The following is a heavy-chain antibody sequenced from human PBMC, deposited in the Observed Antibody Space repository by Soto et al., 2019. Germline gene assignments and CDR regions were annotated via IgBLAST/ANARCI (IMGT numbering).Heavy chain of an antibody. CDR2: INPNSGGT. D-gene: IGHD6-13*01. CDR1: GYTFTGYY. V-gene: IGHV1-2*04. J-gene: IGHJ6*02. Sequence: ASVKVSCKASGYTFTGYYMHWVRRAPGQGLEWMGWINPNSGGTNYAQKFQGWVTMTRDTSISTAYMELSRLRSDDTAVYYCAREGIAAAGTHGMDVWGQGTTVTVSS. CDR3: AREGIAAAGTHGMDV.